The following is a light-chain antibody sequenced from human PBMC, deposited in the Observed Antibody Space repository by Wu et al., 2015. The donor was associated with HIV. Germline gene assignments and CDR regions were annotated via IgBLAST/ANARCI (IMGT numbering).Light chain of an antibody. CDR1: QDISHY. Sequence: QMTQSPSSLSAFVGDRVTFTCRASQDISHYLAWYQQKPGKVPKLVIFDASRLESGVPPRFSGSGSGTDFTLTISSLQPEDFATYFCQHYTGDPWTFGPGTRVEIK. J-gene: IGKJ1*01. CDR3: QHYTGDPWT. CDR2: DAS. V-gene: IGKV1-27*01.